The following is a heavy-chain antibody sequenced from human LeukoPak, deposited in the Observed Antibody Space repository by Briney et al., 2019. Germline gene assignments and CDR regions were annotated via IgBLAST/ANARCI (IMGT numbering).Heavy chain of an antibody. D-gene: IGHD1-26*01. CDR2: ISSSSSYI. J-gene: IGHJ5*02. CDR3: ASSKTEWAISTMFDP. V-gene: IGHV3-21*01. Sequence: PGGYLRLSCAASGFTFSSYSMNWVRQAPGKGLEWVSSISSSSSYIYYADSVKGRFTISRDNAKNSLYLQMNSLRAEDTAVYYCASSKTEWAISTMFDPWGQGTLVTVSS. CDR1: GFTFSSYS.